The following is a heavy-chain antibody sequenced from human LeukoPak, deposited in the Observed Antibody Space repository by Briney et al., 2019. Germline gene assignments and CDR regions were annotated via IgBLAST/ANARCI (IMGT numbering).Heavy chain of an antibody. D-gene: IGHD6-13*01. Sequence: GESLKISCKVSGYTFTTYWIGWVRQIPGKGLEWMGIIYPGDSDTRYSPSFQGQVTISADKSISTAYLQWSSRKASDTAMYYWARGWLAAAGTFGYWGQGTLVTVSS. V-gene: IGHV5-51*01. CDR1: GYTFTTYW. CDR3: ARGWLAAAGTFGY. J-gene: IGHJ4*02. CDR2: IYPGDSDT.